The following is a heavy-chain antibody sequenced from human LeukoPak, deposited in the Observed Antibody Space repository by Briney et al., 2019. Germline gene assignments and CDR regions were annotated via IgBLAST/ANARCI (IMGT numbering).Heavy chain of an antibody. J-gene: IGHJ4*02. Sequence: QPGGSLRLFCAASGFAFNTYAMHWVRQAPGQGLEWVGLIWHDGSHKFYSNSVRGQFTISRDTSTATVPLQMNNLGREDTAVYYCARDIFGSVRYPDFWGQRTLVTVSS. D-gene: IGHD3-10*01. CDR3: ARDIFGSVRYPDF. CDR1: GFAFNTYA. V-gene: IGHV3-33*01. CDR2: IWHDGSHK.